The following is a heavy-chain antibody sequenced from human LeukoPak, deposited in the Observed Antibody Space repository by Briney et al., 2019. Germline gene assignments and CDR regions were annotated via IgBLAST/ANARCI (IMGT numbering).Heavy chain of an antibody. V-gene: IGHV4-34*01. CDR3: ARLSDYDVDTSHYMDV. CDR1: GGSFSGYY. J-gene: IGHJ6*03. Sequence: SETLSLTCAVYGGSFSGYYWSWIRQPPGKGLEWIGEINHSGSTNYNPSLKSRVTISVDTSKNQFSLKLTSVLAAATADYFCARLSDYDVDTSHYMDVWGKGTTVTVSS. CDR2: INHSGST. D-gene: IGHD3-22*01.